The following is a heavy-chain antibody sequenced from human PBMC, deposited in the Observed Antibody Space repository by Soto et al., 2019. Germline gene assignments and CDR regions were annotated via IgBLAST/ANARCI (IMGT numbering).Heavy chain of an antibody. J-gene: IGHJ5*02. V-gene: IGHV4-59*01. D-gene: IGHD3-3*01. CDR2: IYYSGST. CDR1: GGSISSYY. CDR3: ARAVRFLEWLGWFDP. Sequence: PSETLSLTCTVSGGSISSYYWIWIRQPPGKGLEWIGYIYYSGSTNYNPSLKSRVTISVDTSKNQFSLKLSSVTAADTAVYYCARAVRFLEWLGWFDPWGQGTLVTVSS.